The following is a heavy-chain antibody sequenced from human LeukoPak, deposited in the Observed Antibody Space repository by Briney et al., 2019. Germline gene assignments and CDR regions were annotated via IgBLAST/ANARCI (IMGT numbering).Heavy chain of an antibody. V-gene: IGHV4-34*01. CDR2: TNHSEST. Sequence: SETLSLTCAVYGGSFSGYYWSWIRQTPGKGLEWIGETNHSESTNYNPSLKSRVTMSLDTSKNQFSLKLNSVTAADTAVYYCARARRDGYNYFDYWGQGTLVTVSS. CDR3: ARARRDGYNYFDY. D-gene: IGHD5-24*01. CDR1: GGSFSGYY. J-gene: IGHJ4*02.